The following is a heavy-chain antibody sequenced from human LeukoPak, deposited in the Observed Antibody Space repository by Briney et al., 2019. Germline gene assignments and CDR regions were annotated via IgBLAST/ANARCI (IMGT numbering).Heavy chain of an antibody. V-gene: IGHV1-2*02. D-gene: IGHD5-12*01. J-gene: IGHJ4*02. CDR3: AREKGVYSGYDRGVNDY. Sequence: ASVKVSCKASGYTFTGYYMHWGRQAPAQGLGWMGWINPNSGGTNYAQKFQGRVTMTRDTSISTAYMELSRLRSDDTAVYYCAREKGVYSGYDRGVNDYGGQGTLGTVSA. CDR1: GYTFTGYY. CDR2: INPNSGGT.